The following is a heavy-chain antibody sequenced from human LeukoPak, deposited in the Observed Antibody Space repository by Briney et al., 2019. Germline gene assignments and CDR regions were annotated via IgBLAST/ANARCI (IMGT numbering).Heavy chain of an antibody. CDR2: INSDGTIT. CDR1: GCTFGSYW. J-gene: IGHJ4*02. Sequence: WGSLTLSCAASGCTFGSYWMHWVRQAPGKGLVWVSHINSDGTITTYSDSVKGRFTISRDNAKNKLYLQMNSLRTEATAVYYCERVGRAAAGCDYWGQGTLVTVSS. CDR3: ERVGRAAAGCDY. V-gene: IGHV3-74*01. D-gene: IGHD6-13*01.